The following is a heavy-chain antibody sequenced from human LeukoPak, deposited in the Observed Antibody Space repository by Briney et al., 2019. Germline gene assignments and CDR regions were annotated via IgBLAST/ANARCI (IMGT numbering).Heavy chain of an antibody. J-gene: IGHJ5*02. D-gene: IGHD2-15*01. Sequence: GGSLRLSCAASGFTFSNYGMHWVRQAPGKGLEWVAVIWFDGTDKYYADSVKGRFTISRDNSKNKLYLQMNSLRAEDTGVYYCARDLRPRAGSDWFDPWGQGTLVTVSS. CDR3: ARDLRPRAGSDWFDP. V-gene: IGHV3-33*01. CDR1: GFTFSNYG. CDR2: IWFDGTDK.